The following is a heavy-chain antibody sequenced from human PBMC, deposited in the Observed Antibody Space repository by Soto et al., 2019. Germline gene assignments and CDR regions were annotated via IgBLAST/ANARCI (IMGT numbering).Heavy chain of an antibody. Sequence: ETLSLTCTVSGGSISSSSYYWGWIRQPPGKGLEWIGSIYYSGSTYYNPSLKSRVTISVDTSKNQFSLKLSSVTAADTAVYYCARHLPTTAYYYYGMDVWGQGTTVTVSS. CDR1: GGSISSSSYY. CDR3: ARHLPTTAYYYYGMDV. CDR2: IYYSGST. D-gene: IGHD4-4*01. J-gene: IGHJ6*02. V-gene: IGHV4-39*01.